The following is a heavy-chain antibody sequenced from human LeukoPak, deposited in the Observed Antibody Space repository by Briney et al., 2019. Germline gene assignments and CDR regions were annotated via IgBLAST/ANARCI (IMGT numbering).Heavy chain of an antibody. CDR2: IYSGGST. D-gene: IGHD3-9*01. CDR3: ASYFFDQSKALDI. J-gene: IGHJ3*02. Sequence: GGSLRLSCAVSGFTVSSNYMSWVRQAPGKGLEWVSVIYSGGSTYYADSVKGRFTISRDNSKNTLYLQMNSLRAEDTAVYYCASYFFDQSKALDIWGRGTMVTVSA. V-gene: IGHV3-53*01. CDR1: GFTVSSNY.